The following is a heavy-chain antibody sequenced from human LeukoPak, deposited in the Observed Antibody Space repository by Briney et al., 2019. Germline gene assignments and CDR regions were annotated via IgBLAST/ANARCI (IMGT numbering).Heavy chain of an antibody. D-gene: IGHD4-17*01. V-gene: IGHV1-18*01. Sequence: GASVKVSCKASGYTFTSFGISWVRQAPGQGLEWMGWISAYSGNTNYAQKLQGRVTMTTDTSTSTAYMELRGLRSDDTAVYYCARAPTVTTRGFAFDIWGQGTMVTVSS. CDR3: ARAPTVTTRGFAFDI. J-gene: IGHJ3*02. CDR1: GYTFTSFG. CDR2: ISAYSGNT.